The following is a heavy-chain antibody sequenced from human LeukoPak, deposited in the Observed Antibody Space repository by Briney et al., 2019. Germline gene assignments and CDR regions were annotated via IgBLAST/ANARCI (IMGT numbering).Heavy chain of an antibody. J-gene: IGHJ6*04. CDR1: GGSFSGYY. CDR2: INHSGST. V-gene: IGHV4-34*01. CDR3: ARVGLGVVPAAASV. D-gene: IGHD2-2*01. Sequence: SETLSLTCAVYGGSFSGYYWSWIRQPPGKGLEWIGEINHSGSTNYNPSLKSRVTISVDTSKNQFSLKLSSVTAADTAVYYCARVGLGVVPAAASVWGKGTTVTVSS.